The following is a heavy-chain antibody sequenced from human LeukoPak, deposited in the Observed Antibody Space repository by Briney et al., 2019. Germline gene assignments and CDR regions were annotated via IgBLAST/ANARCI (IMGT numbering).Heavy chain of an antibody. CDR1: GYSISSGYY. V-gene: IGHV4-38-2*02. J-gene: IGHJ4*02. CDR2: IYHSGST. Sequence: SETLSLTCTVSGYSISSGYYWGWIRQPPGKGLEWIGSIYHSGSTYYNPSLKSRVTISVDTSKNQFSLKLSSVTAADTAVYYCARVALGGAFDYWGQGTLVTVSS. CDR3: ARVALGGAFDY. D-gene: IGHD3-10*01.